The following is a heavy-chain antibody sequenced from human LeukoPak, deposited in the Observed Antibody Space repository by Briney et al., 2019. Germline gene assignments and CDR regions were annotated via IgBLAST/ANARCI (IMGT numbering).Heavy chain of an antibody. CDR3: VRCTFVLHKRCSAFDV. V-gene: IGHV3-64*01. D-gene: IGHD1-1*01. J-gene: IGHJ3*01. Sequence: PGGSLRLSCAASGFTFSSYAMHWVRQAPGKGLEYVSAISSNGGSTYYANSVKGRFTISRDNAKNSLFLQMNSLRAEDTAVYYCVRCTFVLHKRCSAFDVWGQGTMVTVSA. CDR2: ISSNGGST. CDR1: GFTFSSYA.